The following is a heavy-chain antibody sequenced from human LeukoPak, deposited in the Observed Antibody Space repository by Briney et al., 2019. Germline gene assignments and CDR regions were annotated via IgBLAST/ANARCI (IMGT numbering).Heavy chain of an antibody. Sequence: GSLRLSCAASGFTFSSYRMNWVRQAPGKGLEWVSSLSSSSTYIYYADSVKGRFTISRDNAKNSLYLQMNSLRAEDTAVYYCATDDYGGLDYWGQGTLVTVSS. CDR1: GFTFSSYR. CDR2: LSSSSTYI. CDR3: ATDDYGGLDY. V-gene: IGHV3-21*01. D-gene: IGHD4-23*01. J-gene: IGHJ4*02.